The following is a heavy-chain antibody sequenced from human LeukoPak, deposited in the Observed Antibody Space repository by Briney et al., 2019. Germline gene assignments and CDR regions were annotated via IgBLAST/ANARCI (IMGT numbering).Heavy chain of an antibody. D-gene: IGHD3-10*01. CDR2: ISSSSSYT. CDR3: ARGPDSGSYQFDAFDI. J-gene: IGHJ3*02. Sequence: PGGSLRLSCAASGFSFSSYSMNWVRQAPGKGLEWVSSISSSSSYTYYADSVKGRFTITRDNAKNSVYLQMNSLRAEDTAVHYCARGPDSGSYQFDAFDIWGQGTMVTVSS. CDR1: GFSFSSYS. V-gene: IGHV3-21*01.